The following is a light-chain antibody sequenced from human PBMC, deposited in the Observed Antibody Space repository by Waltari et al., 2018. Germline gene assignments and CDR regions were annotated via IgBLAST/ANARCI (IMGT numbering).Light chain of an antibody. CDR1: YSNIGSNV. J-gene: IGLJ3*02. Sequence: QSVLTQPPSASGAPGQRVTISCSGRYSNIGSNVVTWYQQLPGKAPKLLIYRSDGRPSWVPVRVSGSKSDSSASLAIDGLHSEDEADYYCASWDDSLNGHWVFGGGTKVTVL. CDR3: ASWDDSLNGHWV. V-gene: IGLV1-44*01. CDR2: RSD.